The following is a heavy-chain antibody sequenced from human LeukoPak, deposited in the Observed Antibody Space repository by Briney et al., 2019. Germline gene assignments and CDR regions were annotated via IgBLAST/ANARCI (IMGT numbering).Heavy chain of an antibody. CDR2: IYYSGST. CDR3: ARGVADTFYYYYMDV. Sequence: PSQTLSLTCTVSGGCISSGGYYWSWIRQHPGKGLEWIGYIYYSGSTYYNPSLKSRVTISVDTSKNQFSLKLSSVTAADTAVYYCARGVADTFYYYYMDVWGKGTTVTVSS. D-gene: IGHD2-15*01. J-gene: IGHJ6*03. V-gene: IGHV4-31*03. CDR1: GGCISSGGYY.